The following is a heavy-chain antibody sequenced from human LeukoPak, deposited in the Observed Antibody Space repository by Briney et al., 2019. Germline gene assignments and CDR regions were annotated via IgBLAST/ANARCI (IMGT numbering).Heavy chain of an antibody. CDR3: ARGYSSSWYSIGFDP. V-gene: IGHV4-59*08. CDR2: IYYSGST. J-gene: IGHJ5*02. D-gene: IGHD6-13*01. CDR1: GGSISSYY. Sequence: SETLSLTCTVSGGSISSYYWSWIRQPPGKGLEWIGYIYYSGSTNYNPSLKSRVTISVDTSKNQFSLKLSSVTAADTAVYYCARGYSSSWYSIGFDPWGQGTLAPVSS.